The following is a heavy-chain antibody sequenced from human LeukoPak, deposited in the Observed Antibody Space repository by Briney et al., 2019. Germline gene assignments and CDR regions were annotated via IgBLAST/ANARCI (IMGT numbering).Heavy chain of an antibody. J-gene: IGHJ3*02. CDR3: ARERVLYYYDSRGYFDAFDI. V-gene: IGHV4-4*07. CDR1: GGSISSYY. CDR2: IYTRGRN. Sequence: SETLSLTCTVSGGSISSYYCSSIRQPAGNGLEWIGRIYTRGRNNSNSYLKRRVLMSVYTSKNQFSLKLSSVTAADTAVYYGARERVLYYYDSRGYFDAFDIWGQGTMVTVSS. D-gene: IGHD3-22*01.